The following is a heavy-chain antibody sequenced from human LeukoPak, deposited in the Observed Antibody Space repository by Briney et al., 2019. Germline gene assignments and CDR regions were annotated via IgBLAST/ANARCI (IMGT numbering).Heavy chain of an antibody. CDR2: IYHSGST. J-gene: IGHJ5*02. CDR1: GGSISSGGYS. CDR3: ARTLQRPNWFDP. Sequence: PSQTLSLTCAVSGGSISSGGYSWSWLRQPPGQGLEWSGYIYHSGSTYYNPSLKSRVTISVDRSKNQFSLKLSSVTAADTAVYYCARTLQRPNWFDPWGQGTLVTVSS. V-gene: IGHV4-30-2*01.